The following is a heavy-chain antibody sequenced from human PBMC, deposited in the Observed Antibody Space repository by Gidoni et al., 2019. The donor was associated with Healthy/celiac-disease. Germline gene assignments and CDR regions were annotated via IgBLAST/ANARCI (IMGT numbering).Heavy chain of an antibody. J-gene: IGHJ5*02. D-gene: IGHD4-17*01. CDR1: GFPVSSNY. Sequence: EVQLVESGGGLVQPGGSLRLSCAASGFPVSSNYMSWVRQAPGKGLGWVSVIYSGGSTYYADSVKGRFTISRHNSKNTLYLQMNSLRAEDTAVYYCARAYGDYIPLGFDPWGQGTLVTVSS. CDR2: IYSGGST. CDR3: ARAYGDYIPLGFDP. V-gene: IGHV3-53*04.